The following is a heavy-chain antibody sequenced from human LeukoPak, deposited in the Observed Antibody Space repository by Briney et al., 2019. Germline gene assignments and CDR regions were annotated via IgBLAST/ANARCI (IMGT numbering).Heavy chain of an antibody. J-gene: IGHJ3*02. D-gene: IGHD6-19*01. V-gene: IGHV3-23*01. CDR1: GFTFSSYA. Sequence: GGSLRLSCAASGFTFSSYAMSWVRQAPGKGLEWVSAISGSGGSTYYADSVKGRFTISRDNSKNTLYLRMNSLRAEDTAVYYCAKATGIAVAGNSDAFDIWGQGTMVTVSS. CDR3: AKATGIAVAGNSDAFDI. CDR2: ISGSGGST.